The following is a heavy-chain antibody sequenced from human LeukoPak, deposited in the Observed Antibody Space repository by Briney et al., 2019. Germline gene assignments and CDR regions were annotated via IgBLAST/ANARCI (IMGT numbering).Heavy chain of an antibody. V-gene: IGHV3-74*01. J-gene: IGHJ4*02. CDR2: INADGTIA. D-gene: IGHD4-17*01. CDR1: GFSFSGYW. CDR3: ARELVSYGDYGY. Sequence: GGSLILSCAASGFSFSGYWMHWVRQAPGKGLVWVSRINADGTIATYADSVEGRFTISRDNAKNKLYLQMNSLRAEDTAVYYCARELVSYGDYGYWGQGTLVTVSS.